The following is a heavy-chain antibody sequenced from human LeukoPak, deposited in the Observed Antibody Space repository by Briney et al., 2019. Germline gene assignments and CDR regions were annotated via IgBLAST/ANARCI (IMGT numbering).Heavy chain of an antibody. D-gene: IGHD5-12*01. Sequence: GRSLRLSCAASGFTFSSYGMHWVRQAPGKGLEWVAVISYDGSNKYYADSVKGRFTISRDNSKNTLYLQMNSLRAEDTAVYYCARDCTTYLGRGYDLDYWGQGTLVTVSS. J-gene: IGHJ4*02. CDR1: GFTFSSYG. CDR2: ISYDGSNK. CDR3: ARDCTTYLGRGYDLDY. V-gene: IGHV3-30*03.